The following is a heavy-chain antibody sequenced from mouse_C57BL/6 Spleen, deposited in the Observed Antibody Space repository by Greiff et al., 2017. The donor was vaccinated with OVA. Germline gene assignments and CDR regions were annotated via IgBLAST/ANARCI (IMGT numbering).Heavy chain of an antibody. CDR3: AREDYYGFYAMDY. V-gene: IGHV1-55*01. D-gene: IGHD1-1*01. Sequence: QVQLQQPGAELVKPGASVKMSCKASGYTFTSYWITWVKQRPGQGLEWIGDIYPGSGSTNYNEKFKSKATLTVDTSSSTAYMQLSSLTSEGSAVYYCAREDYYGFYAMDYWGQGTSVTVSS. J-gene: IGHJ4*01. CDR1: GYTFTSYW. CDR2: IYPGSGST.